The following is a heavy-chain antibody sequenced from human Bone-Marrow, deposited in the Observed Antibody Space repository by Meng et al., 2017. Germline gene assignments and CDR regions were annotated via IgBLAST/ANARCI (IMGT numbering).Heavy chain of an antibody. CDR2: IKQDGSEE. Sequence: GGSLRLSCAASAFTSSSYWMSWVRPAPGKGLEWVANIKQDGSEEYYVDSVKVRFTSSRDNAKNSLYLQMNRLRAEDTAVYYCARRYWSGGSCYGPPFDYWGQGTLVTVSS. CDR1: AFTSSSYW. D-gene: IGHD2-15*01. CDR3: ARRYWSGGSCYGPPFDY. J-gene: IGHJ4*02. V-gene: IGHV3-7*01.